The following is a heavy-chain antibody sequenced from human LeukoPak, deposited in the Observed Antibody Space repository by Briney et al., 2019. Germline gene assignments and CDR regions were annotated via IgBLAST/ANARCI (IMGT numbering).Heavy chain of an antibody. CDR3: ARHTGPYYSSGSYGLDV. J-gene: IGHJ6*02. D-gene: IGHD3-10*01. V-gene: IGHV3-21*01. CDR2: ISSSGTSI. Sequence: PGGFLRLPCAASGFTFSAYNMNWVRQAPGKGLEWVSSISSSGTSIYYAESSKGRFTISRDNAKNSLYLQMNSLRAEDTAVYYCARHTGPYYSSGSYGLDVWGQGTTVIVPS. CDR1: GFTFSAYN.